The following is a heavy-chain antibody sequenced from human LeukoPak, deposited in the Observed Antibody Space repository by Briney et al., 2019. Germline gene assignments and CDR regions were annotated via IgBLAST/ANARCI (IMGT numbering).Heavy chain of an antibody. Sequence: PGGSLRLSCAASGFTFSSAWMSWVRQAPGKGLEWVGRIRSKTDDGTVDYAAPVKGRFSISRDDSKNTLYLQMNSLKIEDTAVYYCTTEKKGGWNYDYWGQGTLVSVSS. J-gene: IGHJ4*02. CDR1: GFTFSSAW. D-gene: IGHD6-19*01. CDR2: IRSKTDDGTV. V-gene: IGHV3-15*01. CDR3: TTEKKGGWNYDY.